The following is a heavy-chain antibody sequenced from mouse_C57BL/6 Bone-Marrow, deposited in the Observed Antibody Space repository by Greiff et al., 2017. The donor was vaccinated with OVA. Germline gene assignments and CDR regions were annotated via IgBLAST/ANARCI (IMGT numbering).Heavy chain of an antibody. Sequence: VQLKQSGAELVRPGASVKLSCTASGFNITDDYMHWVKQRPEQGLEWIGWIYPENGDTEYASKFKGKATLTADTSSNTAYLPRSSLKSEDTAVYYCTDYYGSSGNYAMDYWGKGTSVTVSS. D-gene: IGHD1-1*01. CDR3: TDYYGSSGNYAMDY. CDR2: IYPENGDT. V-gene: IGHV14-4*01. J-gene: IGHJ4*01. CDR1: GFNITDDY.